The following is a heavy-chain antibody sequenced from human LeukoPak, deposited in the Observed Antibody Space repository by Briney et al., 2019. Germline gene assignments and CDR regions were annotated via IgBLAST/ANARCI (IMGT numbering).Heavy chain of an antibody. CDR1: GGSISSHY. CDR2: IYYSGST. CDR3: ARRGVTNWFDP. J-gene: IGHJ5*02. V-gene: IGHV4-59*11. Sequence: SETLSLTCTVSGGSISSHYWSWIRRPPGKGLEWIGYIYYSGSTNYNPSLKSRVTISVDTSKNQFSLKLSSVTAADTAVYYCARRGVTNWFDPWGQGTLVTVSS. D-gene: IGHD2-21*02.